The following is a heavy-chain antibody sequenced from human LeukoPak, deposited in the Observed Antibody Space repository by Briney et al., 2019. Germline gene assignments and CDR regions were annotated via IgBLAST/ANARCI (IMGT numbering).Heavy chain of an antibody. Sequence: ASVKVSCKASGYTFTSYGISWVRQAPGQGLEWMGWISAYNGNTNYAQKLQGRVTMTTDTSTSTAYMELRSLRSDDTAVYYCARRCSGGSRYNAFDIWGQGTMVTVSS. D-gene: IGHD2-15*01. J-gene: IGHJ3*02. CDR2: ISAYNGNT. V-gene: IGHV1-18*01. CDR1: GYTFTSYG. CDR3: ARRCSGGSRYNAFDI.